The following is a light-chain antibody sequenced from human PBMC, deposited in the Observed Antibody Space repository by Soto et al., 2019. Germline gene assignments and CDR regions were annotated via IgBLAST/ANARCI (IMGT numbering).Light chain of an antibody. CDR3: QHRSNWLT. V-gene: IGKV3-11*01. CDR1: HTISYY. CDR2: DAS. J-gene: IGKJ4*01. Sequence: EIVLTQSPATLSLSPGERATISCRASHTISYYLAWYQHKPGQAPRLLIYDASNRATVIPARFSGSGSGTDFTLTISSLEPEDFAVYYCQHRSNWLTFGGGT.